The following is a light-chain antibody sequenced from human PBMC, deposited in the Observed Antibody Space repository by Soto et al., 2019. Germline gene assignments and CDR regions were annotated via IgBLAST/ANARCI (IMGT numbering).Light chain of an antibody. V-gene: IGLV2-14*01. CDR1: SSDVGGYNY. Sequence: QSALTQPASVSGSPGQSITISCTGTSSDVGGYNYVSWYQQHPGKAPKLMIYEVSNRPSGVSNRFSGSKSGNTASLTISGLQAEDEADYYCSSYTSSSTPGGVFGTGTKVTVL. CDR2: EVS. CDR3: SSYTSSSTPGGV. J-gene: IGLJ1*01.